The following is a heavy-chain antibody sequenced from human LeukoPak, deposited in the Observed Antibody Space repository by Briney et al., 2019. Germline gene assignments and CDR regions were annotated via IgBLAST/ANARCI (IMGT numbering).Heavy chain of an antibody. V-gene: IGHV3-7*01. CDR3: ARDSPYSYYYYGMDV. J-gene: IGHJ6*02. CDR1: GFTFSSYW. CDR2: IKQGGSEK. Sequence: GGSLRLSCAASGFTFSSYWMSWVRQAPGKGLEWVANIKQGGSEKYYVDSVKGRFTISRDNAKNSLYLQMNSLRAEDTAVYYCARDSPYSYYYYGMDVWGQGTTVTVSS.